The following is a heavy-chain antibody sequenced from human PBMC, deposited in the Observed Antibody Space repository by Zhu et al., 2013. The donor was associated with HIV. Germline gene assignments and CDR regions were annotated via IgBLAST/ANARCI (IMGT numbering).Heavy chain of an antibody. D-gene: IGHD3-10*01. CDR1: GGSFSGYY. CDR2: INHSGST. Sequence: QVQLQQWGAGLLKPSETLSLTCAVYGGSFSGYYWSWIRQPPGKGLEWIGEINHSGSTNYNPSLKSRVTISVDTSKNQFSLKLSSVTAADTAVYYCARFGAERGIDYWGQGTLVTVSS. CDR3: ARFGAERGIDY. J-gene: IGHJ4*02. V-gene: IGHV4-34*01.